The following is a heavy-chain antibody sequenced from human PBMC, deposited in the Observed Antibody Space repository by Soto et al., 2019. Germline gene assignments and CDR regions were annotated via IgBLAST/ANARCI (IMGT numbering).Heavy chain of an antibody. J-gene: IGHJ6*02. CDR3: ARDNRYSNYFGMAV. D-gene: IGHD4-4*01. CDR1: GFTFSSYA. Sequence: GGSLRLSCAASGFTFSSYAMHWVRQAPGKGLEWVAVISYDGSNKYYADSVKGRFTISRDNSKNTLYLQMNSLRAEDTAVYYCARDNRYSNYFGMAVWGQGTTVTVSS. V-gene: IGHV3-30-3*01. CDR2: ISYDGSNK.